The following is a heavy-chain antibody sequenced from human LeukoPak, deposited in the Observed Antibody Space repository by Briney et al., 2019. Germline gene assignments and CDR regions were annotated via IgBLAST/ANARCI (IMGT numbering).Heavy chain of an antibody. CDR2: IYHSGST. CDR1: GGSISSSNW. Sequence: SGTLSLTCAVSGGSISSSNWWSWVRQPPGKGLEWIGEIYHSGSTNYNPSLKSRVTISVDKSKNQFSLKLSSVTAADTAVYYCARSGYYDSSGYFDYWGQGTLVTVSS. V-gene: IGHV4-4*02. CDR3: ARSGYYDSSGYFDY. D-gene: IGHD3-22*01. J-gene: IGHJ4*02.